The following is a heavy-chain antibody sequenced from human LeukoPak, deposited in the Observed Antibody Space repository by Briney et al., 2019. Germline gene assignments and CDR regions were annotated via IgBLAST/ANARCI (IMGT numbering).Heavy chain of an antibody. CDR2: IYTSGST. Sequence: SQTLSLTCTVSGGSISSGSYYWSWIRQPAGKGLEWIGRIYTSGSTNYNPSLKSRVTISVDTSKNQFSLKLSSVTAADTAVYYCARNGYSYGYGFDYWGQGTLVTVSS. J-gene: IGHJ4*02. D-gene: IGHD5-18*01. CDR3: ARNGYSYGYGFDY. CDR1: GGSISSGSYY. V-gene: IGHV4-61*02.